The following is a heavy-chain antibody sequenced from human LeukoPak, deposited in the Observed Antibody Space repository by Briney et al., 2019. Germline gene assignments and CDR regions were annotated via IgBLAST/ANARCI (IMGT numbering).Heavy chain of an antibody. D-gene: IGHD6-19*01. V-gene: IGHV3-15*01. CDR2: IKSKTDGGTT. CDR1: GFTFSNAW. Sequence: GGSLRLSCAASGFTFSNAWMSWVRQAPGKGLEWVGRIKSKTDGGTTDYAAPVKGRLTISRDDSKNTLYLQMNSLKTEDTAVYYCTTARREQWLAYYFDYWGQGTLVTVSS. CDR3: TTARREQWLAYYFDY. J-gene: IGHJ4*02.